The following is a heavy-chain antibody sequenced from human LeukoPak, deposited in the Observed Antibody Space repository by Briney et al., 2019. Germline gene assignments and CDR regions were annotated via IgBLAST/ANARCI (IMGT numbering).Heavy chain of an antibody. Sequence: QPGGSLRLSCAASGFTFSSYEMNWVRQAPGKGLEWVSYISSSGSTIYYADSVKGRFTISRDNAKNSLYLQMNSLRAEDTAVYYCARVELYSIAAAAPFDYWGQGTLVTVSS. J-gene: IGHJ4*02. D-gene: IGHD6-13*01. V-gene: IGHV3-48*03. CDR2: ISSSGSTI. CDR3: ARVELYSIAAAAPFDY. CDR1: GFTFSSYE.